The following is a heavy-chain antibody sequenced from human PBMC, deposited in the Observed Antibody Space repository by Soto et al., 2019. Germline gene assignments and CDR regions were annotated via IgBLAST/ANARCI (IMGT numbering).Heavy chain of an antibody. CDR3: ARVVYGGNSPRMGV. Sequence: EVQLVQSGAEVKKPGESLLISCKGLGYIFTSYWIGWVRQGPGKGLEWMGSIYPGDSETRYNASVQGQVTLSVDKSTATAYLQWSSLKPSDTAVYFCARVVYGGNSPRMGVWGQGTTVIVS. CDR1: GYIFTSYW. J-gene: IGHJ6*02. CDR2: IYPGDSET. V-gene: IGHV5-51*01. D-gene: IGHD4-17*01.